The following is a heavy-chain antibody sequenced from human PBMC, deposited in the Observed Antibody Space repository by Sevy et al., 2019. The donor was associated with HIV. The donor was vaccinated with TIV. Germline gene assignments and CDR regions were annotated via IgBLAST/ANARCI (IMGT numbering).Heavy chain of an antibody. Sequence: GESLKISCKASGYRFTSYWIGWVRQMPGKGLEWMGITYPGDSDTRYSPSFQGQVTISADKSISTAYLQWSSLKASDTAMYYCARQYYGSGSYYNSFFDYCGQGTLVTVPS. V-gene: IGHV5-51*01. CDR3: ARQYYGSGSYYNSFFDY. CDR2: TYPGDSDT. J-gene: IGHJ4*02. D-gene: IGHD3-10*01. CDR1: GYRFTSYW.